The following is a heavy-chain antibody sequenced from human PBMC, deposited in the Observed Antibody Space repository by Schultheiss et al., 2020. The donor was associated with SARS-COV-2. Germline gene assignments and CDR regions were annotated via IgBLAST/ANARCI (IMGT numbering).Heavy chain of an antibody. V-gene: IGHV1-69*13. Sequence: SVKVSCKASGGTFSSYAISWVRQAPGQGLEWMGGIIPIFGTANYAQKFQGRVTITADESTSTAYMELSSLRSEDTAVYYCARDRAGKRMGFDPWGQGTLVTVSS. CDR3: ARDRAGKRMGFDP. CDR2: IIPIFGTA. J-gene: IGHJ5*02. CDR1: GGTFSSYA. D-gene: IGHD1-1*01.